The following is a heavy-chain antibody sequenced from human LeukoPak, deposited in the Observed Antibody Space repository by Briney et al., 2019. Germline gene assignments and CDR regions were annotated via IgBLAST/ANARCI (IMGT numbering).Heavy chain of an antibody. CDR3: ARPWGY. V-gene: IGHV3-48*04. D-gene: IGHD7-27*01. Sequence: GGSLRLSCAASGFTFSNYPMTWVRQAPGKGLEWVSYINNSSTTIHYADSVKGRFTISRDNAKNSLYLQMSSLRAEDTAVYYCARPWGYWGQGTLVTVSS. J-gene: IGHJ4*02. CDR1: GFTFSNYP. CDR2: INNSSTTI.